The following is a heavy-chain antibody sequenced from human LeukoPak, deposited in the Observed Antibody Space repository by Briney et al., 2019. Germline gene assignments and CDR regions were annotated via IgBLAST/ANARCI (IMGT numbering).Heavy chain of an antibody. CDR3: AKDSLWYYDSSGYYPEYFQH. J-gene: IGHJ1*01. D-gene: IGHD3-22*01. Sequence: GGSLGLSCAASGFTFSSYAMSWVRQAPGKGLEWVSAISGSGGSTYYADSVKGRFTISRDNSKNTLYLQMNSLRAEDTAVYYCAKDSLWYYDSSGYYPEYFQHWGQGTLVTVSS. V-gene: IGHV3-23*01. CDR2: ISGSGGST. CDR1: GFTFSSYA.